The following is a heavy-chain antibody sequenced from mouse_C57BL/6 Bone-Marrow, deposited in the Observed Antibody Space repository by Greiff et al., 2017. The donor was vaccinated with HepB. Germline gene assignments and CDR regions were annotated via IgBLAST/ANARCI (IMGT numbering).Heavy chain of an antibody. V-gene: IGHV14-4*01. CDR2: IDPENGDT. Sequence: VQLQQSGAELVRPGASVKLSCTASGFNIKDDYMHWVKQRPEQGLEWIGWIDPENGDTEYASKFQGKATITADTSSNTAYLQLSSLTSEDTAVYYCAADSGTGWFAYWGQGTLVTVS. CDR1: GFNIKDDY. CDR3: AADSGTGWFAY. D-gene: IGHD4-1*01. J-gene: IGHJ3*01.